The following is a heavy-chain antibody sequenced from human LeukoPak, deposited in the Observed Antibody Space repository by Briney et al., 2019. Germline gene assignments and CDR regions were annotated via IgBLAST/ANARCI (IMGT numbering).Heavy chain of an antibody. CDR2: ISWNSGSI. D-gene: IGHD5-12*01. J-gene: IGHJ4*02. CDR1: GFTFDDYA. CDR3: AKDIWRMATITGENYFDY. V-gene: IGHV3-9*01. Sequence: GGSLRLSCAASGFTFDDYAMHWVRQAPGKGLEWVSGISWNSGSIGYADSVKGRFTISRDNAKNSLYLQMNSLRAEDTALYYCAKDIWRMATITGENYFDYWGQGTLVTVSS.